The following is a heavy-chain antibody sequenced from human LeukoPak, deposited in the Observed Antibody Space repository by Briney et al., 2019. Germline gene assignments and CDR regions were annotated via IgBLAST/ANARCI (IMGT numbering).Heavy chain of an antibody. D-gene: IGHD2-15*01. J-gene: IGHJ4*02. CDR2: ISAYNGNT. CDR1: GYTFTSYG. CDR3: ASISGYCSGGSCHGPHCYFDY. V-gene: IGHV1-18*01. Sequence: ASVKVSCKASGYTFTSYGISWVRQAPGQGLEWMGWISAYNGNTNYAQKLQGRVTMTTDTSTSTAYMELRSLRSDDTAVYYCASISGYCSGGSCHGPHCYFDYWGQGTLVTVSS.